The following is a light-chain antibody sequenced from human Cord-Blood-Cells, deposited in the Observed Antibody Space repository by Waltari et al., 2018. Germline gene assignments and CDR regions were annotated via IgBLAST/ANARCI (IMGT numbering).Light chain of an antibody. CDR3: QSYDSSLSGSV. V-gene: IGLV1-40*01. Sequence: QSVLTQPPSVSGAPGQRVTISCTWSISTTGAASDVTWYQQPPGPAPKLLIYGNSNRPSGVPDRFSGSKSGTSASLAITGLQAEDEADYYCQSYDSSLSGSVFGGGTKLTVL. CDR1: ISTTGAASD. CDR2: GNS. J-gene: IGLJ3*02.